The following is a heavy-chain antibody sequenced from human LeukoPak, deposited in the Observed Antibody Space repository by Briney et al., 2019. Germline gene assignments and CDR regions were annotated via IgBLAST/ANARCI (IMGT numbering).Heavy chain of an antibody. J-gene: IGHJ4*02. V-gene: IGHV4-4*02. CDR1: GDSISGNNW. Sequence: SGTLSLTCAVSGDSISGNNWWSWVRQPPGKGLEWIGEIYHSGSTTYNPSLKSRVTISVDGSKNHFSLKLTSVTAADTAVYYCARNGDLCIDFWGQGTLVTVSS. D-gene: IGHD4-17*01. CDR3: ARNGDLCIDF. CDR2: IYHSGST.